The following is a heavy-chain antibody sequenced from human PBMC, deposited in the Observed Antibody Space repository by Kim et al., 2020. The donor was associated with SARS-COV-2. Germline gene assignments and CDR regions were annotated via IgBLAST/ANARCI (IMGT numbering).Heavy chain of an antibody. D-gene: IGHD4-17*01. CDR3: ARAGRDYNDRSGMDV. V-gene: IGHV3-11*05. Sequence: GGSLRLSCAASGFSFSDYYMSWIRQAPGKGLEWLSYTSTSSYTYYVDSVKGRFTISRDNAKNSLYLQMNSLRAEDTAVYYCARAGRDYNDRSGMDVWGQGTTVTVSS. CDR1: GFSFSDYY. J-gene: IGHJ6*02. CDR2: TSTSSYT.